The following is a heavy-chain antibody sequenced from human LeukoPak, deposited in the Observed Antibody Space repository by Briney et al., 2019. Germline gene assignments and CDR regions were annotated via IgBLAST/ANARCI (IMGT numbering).Heavy chain of an antibody. V-gene: IGHV3-23*01. J-gene: IGHJ4*02. CDR2: ISGSGGST. D-gene: IGHD2-21*02. CDR1: GFTFSDYC. Sequence: PGGSLRLSCAASGFTFSDYCMSWVRQAPGKGLEWVSAISGSGGSTYYADSVKGRFTISRDNSKNTLYLQMSSLRADDTAVYYCAKDARLGDPEGYWGQGTLVTVSS. CDR3: AKDARLGDPEGY.